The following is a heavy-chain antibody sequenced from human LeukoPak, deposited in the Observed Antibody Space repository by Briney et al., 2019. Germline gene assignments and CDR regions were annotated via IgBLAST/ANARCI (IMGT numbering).Heavy chain of an antibody. V-gene: IGHV4-4*09. CDR1: GGSISSYY. CDR2: IYTSGST. D-gene: IGHD2-2*01. Sequence: SETLSLTCTVSGGSISSYYWSWIRQPPGKGLEWIGYIYTSGSTNYNPSLKSRVTISVDTSKNQFSLKLSSVTAADTAVYYCARHQLLYNWFDPWGQGTLVTVSS. J-gene: IGHJ5*02. CDR3: ARHQLLYNWFDP.